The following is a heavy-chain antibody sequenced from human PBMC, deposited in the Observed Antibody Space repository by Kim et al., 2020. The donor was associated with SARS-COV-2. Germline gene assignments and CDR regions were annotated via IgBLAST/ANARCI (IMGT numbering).Heavy chain of an antibody. CDR3: ATDPAAAGNDAFDI. CDR1: GYTLTELS. D-gene: IGHD6-13*01. V-gene: IGHV1-24*01. J-gene: IGHJ3*02. CDR2: FDPEDGET. Sequence: ASVKVSCKVSGYTLTELSMHWVRQAPGKGLEWMGGFDPEDGETIYAQKFQGRVTMTEDTSTDTAYMELSSLRSEDTALYYCATDPAAAGNDAFDIWGQGTMVTVSS.